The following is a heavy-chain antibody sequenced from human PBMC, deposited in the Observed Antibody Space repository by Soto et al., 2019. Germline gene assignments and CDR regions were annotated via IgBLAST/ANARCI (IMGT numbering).Heavy chain of an antibody. J-gene: IGHJ2*01. D-gene: IGHD2-15*01. Sequence: QLQLQESGPGLVKPSETLSLTYTVSGGSISSSSYYWGWIRQPPGKGLEWIGSIYYSGSTYYNPSLKSRVTISVDTSKNQFSLKLSSVTAADTAVYYCARCSGGSCYWGFDPWGRGTLVTVSS. CDR1: GGSISSSSYY. CDR3: ARCSGGSCYWGFDP. CDR2: IYYSGST. V-gene: IGHV4-39*01.